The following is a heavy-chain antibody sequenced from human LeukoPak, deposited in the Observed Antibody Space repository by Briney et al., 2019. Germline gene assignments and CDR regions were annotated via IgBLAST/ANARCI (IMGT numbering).Heavy chain of an antibody. Sequence: PSGTLSLTCGVSGXSITSTNGWSWVRQPPGQGLEWIGEISLTGRTNYNPSLIGRVIMSLDESRNQLSLTLTSVTAADTAMYYCTRESGPYCPFGYWGQGTLVVVPS. D-gene: IGHD1-26*01. CDR3: TRESGPYCPFGY. CDR2: ISLTGRT. CDR1: GXSITSTNG. V-gene: IGHV4-4*02. J-gene: IGHJ4*02.